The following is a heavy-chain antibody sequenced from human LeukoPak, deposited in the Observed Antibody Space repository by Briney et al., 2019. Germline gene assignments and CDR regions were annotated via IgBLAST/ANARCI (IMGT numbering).Heavy chain of an antibody. CDR2: ISYDGSNK. V-gene: IGHV3-30*04. CDR3: ARWSSSYRFDY. J-gene: IGHJ4*02. Sequence: GRSLRLSCAASGFTFSSYAMHWVRQAPGKGLEWVAVISYDGSNKYYADSVKGRFTFSRDNSKNTLYLQMNSLRAEDTAVYYCARWSSSYRFDYWGQGTLVTVSS. D-gene: IGHD3-22*01. CDR1: GFTFSSYA.